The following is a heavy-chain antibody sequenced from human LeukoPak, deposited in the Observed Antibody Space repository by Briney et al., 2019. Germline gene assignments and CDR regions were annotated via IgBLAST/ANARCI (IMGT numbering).Heavy chain of an antibody. CDR1: GYTFTSYD. J-gene: IGHJ4*02. Sequence: ASVKASCKASGYTFTSYDINWVRQSTGQGLECMGWMNPNSGNTAYAQKFQGRVTMTRNTSTSTAYMELSSVRSDDTAVYYCARGTRDYDILTGYSKPRFDYWGQGTLVSVSS. CDR2: MNPNSGNT. D-gene: IGHD3-9*01. CDR3: ARGTRDYDILTGYSKPRFDY. V-gene: IGHV1-8*01.